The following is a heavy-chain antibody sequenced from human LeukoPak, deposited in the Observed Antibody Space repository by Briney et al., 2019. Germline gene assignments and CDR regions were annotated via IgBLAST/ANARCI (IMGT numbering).Heavy chain of an antibody. CDR3: TTPMVWGDLDY. CDR2: IYYSGST. CDR1: DGSISSSSYY. V-gene: IGHV4-39*01. J-gene: IGHJ4*02. Sequence: PWETLSLTCTVSDGSISSSSYYWGWIRQPPGKGLEWIGSIYYSGSTYYNPSLKSRVTISVDTSKNQFSLKLSSVTAADTAVYYCTTPMVWGDLDYRGQGTLVTVSS. D-gene: IGHD3-10*01.